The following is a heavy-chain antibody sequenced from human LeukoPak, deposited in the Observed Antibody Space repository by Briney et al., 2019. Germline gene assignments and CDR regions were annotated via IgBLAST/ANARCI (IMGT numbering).Heavy chain of an antibody. Sequence: PSETLSLNCAVYGGSFSGYSWTWIRQPPGKGLEWIGEFNHSGSTNYNPSLKSRVTISVDTSKNQFSLKLSSVTAADTAVYYCAKSSGYYPTLDYWGQGTLVTVSS. V-gene: IGHV4-34*01. J-gene: IGHJ4*02. CDR2: FNHSGST. CDR1: GGSFSGYS. D-gene: IGHD3-22*01. CDR3: AKSSGYYPTLDY.